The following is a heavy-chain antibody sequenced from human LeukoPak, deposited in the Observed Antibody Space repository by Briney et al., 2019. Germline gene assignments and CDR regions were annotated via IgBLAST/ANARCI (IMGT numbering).Heavy chain of an antibody. Sequence: SETLSLTCTVSGGSISSYYWSWIRQPPGKGLEWIGNIYDSGSGSTNYNPSLKSRVSISVDTSKNQFSLKLSSVTAADTAVYYCARVTLRGSGSYPWYFDLWGRGTLVTVSS. J-gene: IGHJ2*01. CDR3: ARVTLRGSGSYPWYFDL. D-gene: IGHD3-10*01. V-gene: IGHV4-59*01. CDR2: IYDSGSGST. CDR1: GGSISSYY.